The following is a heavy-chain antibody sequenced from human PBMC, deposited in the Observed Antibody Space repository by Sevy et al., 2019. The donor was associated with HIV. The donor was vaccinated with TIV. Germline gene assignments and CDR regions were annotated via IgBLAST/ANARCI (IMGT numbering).Heavy chain of an antibody. CDR3: ARNPVSSGGWYYFDY. D-gene: IGHD6-19*01. J-gene: IGHJ4*02. CDR2: IYYSGST. CDR1: GASITSGDYY. Sequence: SETLSLTCTVSGASITSGDYYWSWIRQHPGKGLEWIGYIYYSGSTYYNPSLKGRVTISQDTSQGQFSLKLSSVTAADTAIYYCARNPVSSGGWYYFDYWGQGTQVTVSS. V-gene: IGHV4-31*03.